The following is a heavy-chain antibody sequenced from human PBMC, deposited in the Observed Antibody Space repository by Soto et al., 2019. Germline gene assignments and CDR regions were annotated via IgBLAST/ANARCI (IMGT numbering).Heavy chain of an antibody. V-gene: IGHV3-23*01. D-gene: IGHD1-26*01. CDR3: AGSGSYYPYYYYGMDV. CDR2: ISGSGGST. CDR1: GFTFSSYA. J-gene: IGHJ6*02. Sequence: PGGSLRLSCAASGFTFSSYAMSWVRQAPGKGLEWVSAISGSGGSTYYADSVKGRFTISRDNSKNSLYLQMNSLRDEDTAVYYCAGSGSYYPYYYYGMDVWGQGTTVTVSS.